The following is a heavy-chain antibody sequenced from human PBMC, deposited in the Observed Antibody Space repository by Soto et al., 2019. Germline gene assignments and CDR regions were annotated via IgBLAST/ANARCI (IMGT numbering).Heavy chain of an antibody. CDR2: INPSCGST. CDR1: GYTFTSYY. Sequence: QVQLVQSGAEVKKPGASVKVSCKASGYTFTSYYMHWVRQAPGQGLECMGIINPSCGSTSYAQKFQGRVTMTRYTSPSTVYMELSSLRSEDTAVYYCARSGVTAIPEGFDYWGQGILATVSS. V-gene: IGHV1-46*01. J-gene: IGHJ4*02. D-gene: IGHD2-21*02. CDR3: ARSGVTAIPEGFDY.